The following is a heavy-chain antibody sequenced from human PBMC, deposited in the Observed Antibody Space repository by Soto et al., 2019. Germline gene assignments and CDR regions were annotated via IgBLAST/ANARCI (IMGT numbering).Heavy chain of an antibody. CDR2: INAGNGNT. CDR1: GYTFTSYA. Sequence: ASVKVSCKASGYTFTSYAMHWVHQAPGQRLEWMGWINAGNGNTKYSQKFQGRVTITRDTSASTAYMELSSLRSEDTAVYYCARANYDILTGLQNTDYWGQGPLVTVSS. V-gene: IGHV1-3*01. J-gene: IGHJ4*02. CDR3: ARANYDILTGLQNTDY. D-gene: IGHD3-9*01.